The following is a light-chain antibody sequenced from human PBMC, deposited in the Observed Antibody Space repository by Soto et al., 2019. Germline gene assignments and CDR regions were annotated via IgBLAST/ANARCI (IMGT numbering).Light chain of an antibody. CDR2: DVT. CDR1: SSDVGSYNY. CDR3: SSYTSSSTYV. Sequence: QSALTQPASVSGSPEQSITISCTGTSSDVGSYNYVSWYQQHPGKAPKLMIYDVTNRPSGVSNRFSGSKSGNTASLTISGFQAEDEADYYCSSYTSSSTYVFGTGTKVTVL. V-gene: IGLV2-14*01. J-gene: IGLJ1*01.